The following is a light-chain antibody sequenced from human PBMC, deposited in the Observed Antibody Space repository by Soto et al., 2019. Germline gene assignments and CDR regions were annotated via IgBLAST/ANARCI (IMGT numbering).Light chain of an antibody. CDR2: GNS. V-gene: IGLV1-40*01. Sequence: QSVLTQPPSVSGAPGQRVTISCTGSSSNIGAGYDVHWYQQLPGTAPKLLIYGNSNRPSGVSNRFSGSKSGNTASLTISGLQAEDEADYYCSSYTDNNNVIFGGGTKLTVL. J-gene: IGLJ2*01. CDR3: SSYTDNNNVI. CDR1: SSNIGAGYD.